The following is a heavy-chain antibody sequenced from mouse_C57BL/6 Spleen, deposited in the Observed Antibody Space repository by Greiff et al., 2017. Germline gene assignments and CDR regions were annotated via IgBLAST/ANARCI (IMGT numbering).Heavy chain of an antibody. J-gene: IGHJ3*01. D-gene: IGHD2-3*01. CDR2: IDPSDSYT. Sequence: VQLQQPGAELVKPGASVKLSCKASGYTFTSYWMQWVKQRPGQGLEWIGEIDPSDSYTNYNQKFKGKATLTVDTSSSTAYMQLSSLTSDDSAVYYCARYDGNYEAWFAYWGQGTLVTVSA. CDR1: GYTFTSYW. CDR3: ARYDGNYEAWFAY. V-gene: IGHV1-50*01.